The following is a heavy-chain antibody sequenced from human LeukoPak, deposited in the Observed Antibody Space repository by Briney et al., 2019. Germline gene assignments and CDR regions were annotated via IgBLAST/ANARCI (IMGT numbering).Heavy chain of an antibody. D-gene: IGHD1-14*01. J-gene: IGHJ4*02. CDR3: ARHEWNQTPFDY. CDR2: IYYSGST. Sequence: SETLSLTCTVSGGSISSYYWSWIRQPPGKGPEWIGYIYYSGSTNYNPSLKSRVTISVDTSKNQFSLKLSSVTAADTAVYYCARHEWNQTPFDYWGQGTLVTVSS. CDR1: GGSISSYY. V-gene: IGHV4-59*08.